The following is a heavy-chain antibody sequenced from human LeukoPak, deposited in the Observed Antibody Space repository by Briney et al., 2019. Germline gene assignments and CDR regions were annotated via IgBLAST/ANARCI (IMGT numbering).Heavy chain of an antibody. CDR1: GFTFSTYW. CDR2: IKEDGGEK. CDR3: ARGASGPFEY. V-gene: IGHV3-7*01. Sequence: RGSLRLSCVASGFTFSTYWMSWVRQAPGKGLEWVANIKEDGGEKYYVDSVKGRFTISRDNAKNSLYLQMNSLRAEDTAVYYCARGASGPFEYWGQGTLVTVSS. J-gene: IGHJ4*02.